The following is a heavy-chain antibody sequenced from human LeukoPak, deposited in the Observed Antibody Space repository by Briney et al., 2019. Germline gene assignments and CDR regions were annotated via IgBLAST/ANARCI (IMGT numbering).Heavy chain of an antibody. J-gene: IGHJ4*02. CDR1: GFTFRSYG. CDR2: IRYDGSNK. CDR3: ASRIAAAGRVHFDY. Sequence: PGGSLRLSCAASGFTFRSYGMHWVRQAPGKGLEWVAFIRYDGSNKYYADSVKGRFTISRDNSKNTLYLQMNSLRAEDTAVYYCASRIAAAGRVHFDYWGQGTLVTVSS. V-gene: IGHV3-30*02. D-gene: IGHD6-13*01.